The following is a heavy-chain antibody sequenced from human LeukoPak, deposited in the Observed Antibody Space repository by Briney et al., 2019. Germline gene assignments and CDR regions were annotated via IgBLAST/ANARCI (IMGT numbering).Heavy chain of an antibody. CDR1: GFTFSNYG. Sequence: GRSLRLSCAASGFTFSNYGMHWVRQAPGKGLEWVAVIWYDGSHEYYADSVKGRFTISRDNSKNTVYLQMNSLRAEDTAVYYCARTYRSGWYYFDYWGQGTLVTVSS. J-gene: IGHJ4*02. V-gene: IGHV3-33*01. CDR3: ARTYRSGWYYFDY. CDR2: IWYDGSHE. D-gene: IGHD6-19*01.